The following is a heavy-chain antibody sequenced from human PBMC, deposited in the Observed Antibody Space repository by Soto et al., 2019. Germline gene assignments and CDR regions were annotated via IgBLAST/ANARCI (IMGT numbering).Heavy chain of an antibody. J-gene: IGHJ4*02. Sequence: QVQLVESGGGVVQPGRSLRLSCAASGFTFSNYGMHWVRQAPGKGLEWVAVIWYDGSNKYYADSVKGRFTISRDNSKNTLYLQMNSLRAEDTAVXYCATHVDADYWGQGTLVTVSS. V-gene: IGHV3-33*01. CDR1: GFTFSNYG. D-gene: IGHD5-12*01. CDR3: ATHVDADY. CDR2: IWYDGSNK.